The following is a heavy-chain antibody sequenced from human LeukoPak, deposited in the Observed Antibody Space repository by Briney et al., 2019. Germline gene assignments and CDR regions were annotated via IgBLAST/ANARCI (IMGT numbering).Heavy chain of an antibody. CDR3: AKISFVRIFAAIFDY. CDR2: INSDGSST. CDR1: GFTFSSYW. D-gene: IGHD2/OR15-2a*01. V-gene: IGHV3-74*01. J-gene: IGHJ4*02. Sequence: PGGSLRLSCAASGFTFSSYWMHWVRQAPGKGLVWVSRINSDGSSTSYADSVKGRFTISRDNSKNTLYLQMNSLRAEDTAVYYCAKISFVRIFAAIFDYWGQGTLVTVSS.